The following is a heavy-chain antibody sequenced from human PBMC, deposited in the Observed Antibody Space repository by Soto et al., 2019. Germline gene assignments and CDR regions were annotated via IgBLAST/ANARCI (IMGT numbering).Heavy chain of an antibody. CDR3: AKSRTVVVAAAPIYYYFGVDV. Sequence: VHLLESGGTLVQPGGSLRLSCSGSGFAFSTYALTWVRQAPGQGLEWVSAISGSGSNTYYAVSVEDRFTVSRDNSKNTVYLQMNSLRAEDPAVYHCAKSRTVVVAAAPIYYYFGVDVWGQGTTVTVSS. CDR2: ISGSGSNT. J-gene: IGHJ6*02. CDR1: GFAFSTYA. V-gene: IGHV3-23*01. D-gene: IGHD2-15*01.